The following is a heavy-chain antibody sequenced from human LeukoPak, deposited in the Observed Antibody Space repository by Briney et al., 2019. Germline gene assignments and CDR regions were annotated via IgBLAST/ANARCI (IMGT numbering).Heavy chain of an antibody. CDR2: IYSGGST. CDR1: GFTVSSNY. Sequence: GGSLRLSCAASGFTVSSNYMSWVCQAPGKGLEWVSVIYSGGSTYYADSVKGRFTISRDNSKNTLYLQMNSLRAEDTAVYYCARDEVYYDSSGYYYGYFDYWGQGTLVTVSS. V-gene: IGHV3-53*01. D-gene: IGHD3-22*01. J-gene: IGHJ4*02. CDR3: ARDEVYYDSSGYYYGYFDY.